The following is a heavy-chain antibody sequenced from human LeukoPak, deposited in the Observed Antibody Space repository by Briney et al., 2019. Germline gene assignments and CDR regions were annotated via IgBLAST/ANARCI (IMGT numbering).Heavy chain of an antibody. J-gene: IGHJ4*02. CDR2: INPNSGGT. D-gene: IGHD3-22*01. V-gene: IGHV1-2*06. CDR1: GYTFTGYY. CDR3: AGTRRYYYDSSDYYDYDY. Sequence: ASVKVSCKASGYTFTGYYMHWVRQAPGQGLEWMGRINPNSGGTNYAQKFQGRVTMTRDTSISTAYMELSRLRSDDTAVYYCAGTRRYYYDSSDYYDYDYWGQGTLVTVSS.